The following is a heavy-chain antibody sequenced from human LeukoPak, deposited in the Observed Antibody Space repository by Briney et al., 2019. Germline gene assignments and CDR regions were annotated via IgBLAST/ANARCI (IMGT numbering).Heavy chain of an antibody. J-gene: IGHJ4*02. Sequence: GASVKVSCKASGGTFSSYAISWVRQAPGQGLEWMGGIIPIFGTAKYAQKFQGRVTITADESTSTAYMELSSLRSEDTAVYYCARVGSVTTGFDYWGQGTLVTVSS. D-gene: IGHD4-17*01. CDR1: GGTFSSYA. CDR3: ARVGSVTTGFDY. V-gene: IGHV1-69*01. CDR2: IIPIFGTA.